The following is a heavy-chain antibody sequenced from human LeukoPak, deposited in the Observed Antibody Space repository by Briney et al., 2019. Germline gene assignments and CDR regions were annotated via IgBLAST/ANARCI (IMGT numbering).Heavy chain of an antibody. J-gene: IGHJ3*02. CDR1: GYTFTGYY. CDR3: ARSITVTNAFYI. Sequence: ASVKVSCKASGYTFTGYYMHWVRQAPGQGLEWMGWINPNSGGTNYAQKFQGRVTMTRDTSISTAYMELSRLRSDDTAVYYCARSITVTNAFYIWGQGTMVTVSS. D-gene: IGHD4-17*01. V-gene: IGHV1-2*02. CDR2: INPNSGGT.